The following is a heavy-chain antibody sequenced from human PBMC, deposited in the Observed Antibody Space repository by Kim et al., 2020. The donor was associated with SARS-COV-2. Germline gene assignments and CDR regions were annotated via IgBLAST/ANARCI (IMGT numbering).Heavy chain of an antibody. CDR2: IKQDGSEK. CDR1: GFTFSSYW. V-gene: IGHV3-7*01. J-gene: IGHJ4*02. Sequence: GGSLRLSCAASGFTFSSYWMSWVRQAPGKGLEWVANIKQDGSEKYYVDSVKGRFTISRDNAKNSLYLQMNSLRAEDTAVYYCARGILTYHYYDFWSGYYLGPDYWGQGTLSPSPQ. CDR3: ARGILTYHYYDFWSGYYLGPDY. D-gene: IGHD3-3*01.